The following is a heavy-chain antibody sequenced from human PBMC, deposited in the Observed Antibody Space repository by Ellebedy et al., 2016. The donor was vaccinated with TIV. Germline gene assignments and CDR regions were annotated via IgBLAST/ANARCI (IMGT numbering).Heavy chain of an antibody. V-gene: IGHV2-26*01. CDR3: AHRLLAQNDYGEL. J-gene: IGHJ4*02. Sequence: SGPTLVKPTETLTLTCTVSGFSLSKARMGVSWIRQPPGKALEWLAHIFSNDEKSYSTSLKRRLTISKDTSKSQVVLTMTNMDPVDTATYYCAHRLLAQNDYGELWGQGTLVTVSS. CDR2: IFSNDEK. D-gene: IGHD4-17*01. CDR1: GFSLSKARMG.